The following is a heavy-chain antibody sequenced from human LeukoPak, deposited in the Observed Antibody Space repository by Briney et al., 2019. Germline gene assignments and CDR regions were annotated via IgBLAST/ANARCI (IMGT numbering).Heavy chain of an antibody. D-gene: IGHD3-9*01. CDR1: GGSISSYY. CDR2: IYYSGST. V-gene: IGHV4-59*01. J-gene: IGHJ5*02. Sequence: SETLSLTCTVSGGSISSYYWSWIRQPPGKGLEGMGYIYYSGSTNYNPSLKSRVTITVDTSKNQCSLKLRSVTAADTAVYYCARGVQGYDSLTAHWFDPWGQGTLVTVSS. CDR3: ARGVQGYDSLTAHWFDP.